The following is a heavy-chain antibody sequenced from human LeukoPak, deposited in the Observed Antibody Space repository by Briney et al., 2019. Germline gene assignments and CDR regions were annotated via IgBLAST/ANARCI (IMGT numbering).Heavy chain of an antibody. V-gene: IGHV4-59*12. J-gene: IGHJ3*02. CDR3: AGSVKGSGSYYNNAFDI. CDR1: GGSISSYY. CDR2: IYCSGST. D-gene: IGHD3-10*01. Sequence: SETLSLTCTVSGGSISSYYWSWIRQPPGKGLEWIGYIYCSGSTNYNPSLKSRVTISVDTSKNQFSLKLSSVTAADTAVYYCAGSVKGSGSYYNNAFDIWGQGTMVTVSS.